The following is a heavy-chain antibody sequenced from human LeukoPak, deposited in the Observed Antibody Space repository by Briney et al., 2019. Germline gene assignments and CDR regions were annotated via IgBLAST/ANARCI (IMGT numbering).Heavy chain of an antibody. CDR2: ISAGGGGI. D-gene: IGHD2-2*01. CDR3: AREVISTPSYFDY. Sequence: GGSLRLSCAASGFISRDYPMSWVRQTPGKGLEWVSSISAGGGGIYYADSVKGRFTMSRDSSKNTLYLQMNSLGADDTAVYYCAREVISTPSYFDYWGQGILVTVSS. V-gene: IGHV3-23*01. CDR1: GFISRDYP. J-gene: IGHJ4*02.